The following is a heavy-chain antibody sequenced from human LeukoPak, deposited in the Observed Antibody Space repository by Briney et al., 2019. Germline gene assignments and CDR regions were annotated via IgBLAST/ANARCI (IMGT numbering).Heavy chain of an antibody. CDR1: AVLISSGSNY. J-gene: IGHJ3*02. D-gene: IGHD3-10*01. Sequence: SETLSLTCSVSAVLISSGSNYWGWLRQPPGTTLEWFGRSYSSDSTYYNPSLKSRVIILIDTAQNHASLNLSSVTAADTAVYYCARSDGYGLVGIWGQGTMVTVSS. CDR3: ARSDGYGLVGI. CDR2: SYSSDST. V-gene: IGHV4-39*07.